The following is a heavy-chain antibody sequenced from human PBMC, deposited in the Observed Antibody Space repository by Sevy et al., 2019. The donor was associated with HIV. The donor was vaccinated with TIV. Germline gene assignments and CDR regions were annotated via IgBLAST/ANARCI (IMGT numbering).Heavy chain of an antibody. Sequence: GGYLRLSCAASGFTFSDYNMNWVRQAPGKGLEWVSSITDSSSYIYHADSVKGRFTISRDNAKKSLYLQMNSLRSEDTAMYYCSRERRTLNYYGRSRYNYYFDYWGQGTSVTVSS. CDR2: ITDSSSYI. J-gene: IGHJ4*02. V-gene: IGHV3-21*01. CDR3: SRERRTLNYYGRSRYNYYFDY. CDR1: GFTFSDYN. D-gene: IGHD3-22*01.